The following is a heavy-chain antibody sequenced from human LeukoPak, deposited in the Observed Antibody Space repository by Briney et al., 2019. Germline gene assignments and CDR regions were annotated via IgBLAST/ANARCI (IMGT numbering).Heavy chain of an antibody. J-gene: IGHJ4*02. V-gene: IGHV2-5*02. D-gene: IGHD5-18*01. Sequence: SGPTLVKPTQTLTLTCTFSGFSLSTSGVGVGWIRQPPGTALEGLALIYWDDDKRYSPSLKSRRTITKDTSKNHVVLTMTNMDPVDTATYYCAHSNSYGLFDYWGQGTLVTVSS. CDR3: AHSNSYGLFDY. CDR2: IYWDDDK. CDR1: GFSLSTSGVG.